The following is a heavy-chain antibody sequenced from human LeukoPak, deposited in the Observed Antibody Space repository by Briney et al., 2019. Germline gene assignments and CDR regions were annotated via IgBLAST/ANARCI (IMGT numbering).Heavy chain of an antibody. CDR1: GYTFTGYY. CDR3: AREIAVAPCSMDV. J-gene: IGHJ6*04. V-gene: IGHV1-2*02. D-gene: IGHD6-19*01. Sequence: ASVKVSCKASGYTFTGYYMHWVRQAPGQGLEWMGWINPNSGGTNYAQKFQGRVTMTRDTAISTAYMELSSLRSDDTAVYYCAREIAVAPCSMDVWGKGTTVTVSS. CDR2: INPNSGGT.